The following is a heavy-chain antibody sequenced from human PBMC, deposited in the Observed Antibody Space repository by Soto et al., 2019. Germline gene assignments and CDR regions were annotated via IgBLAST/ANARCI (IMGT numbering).Heavy chain of an antibody. CDR2: IYYSGST. D-gene: IGHD7-27*01. CDR3: AREVSTGGDAFDI. Sequence: SETLSLTCTVSGGSISSYYWSWIRQPPGKGLEWIGYIYYSGSTNYNPSLKSRVTISVDTSKNQFSLKLSSVTAADTAVYYCAREVSTGGDAFDIWGQGTMVTVSS. J-gene: IGHJ3*02. V-gene: IGHV4-59*01. CDR1: GGSISSYY.